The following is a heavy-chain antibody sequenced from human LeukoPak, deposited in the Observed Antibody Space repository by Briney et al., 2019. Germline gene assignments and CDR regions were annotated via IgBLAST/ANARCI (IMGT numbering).Heavy chain of an antibody. D-gene: IGHD2-15*01. V-gene: IGHV4-59*01. CDR3: AKGAGWWGS. CDR2: INYSGST. J-gene: IGHJ5*02. CDR1: GASISDYY. Sequence: SETLSLTCTVSGASISDYYWSWIRQSPGKGLEWLAYINYSGSTNYNPSLRSRVTISLDASKNQFSLKLTSVTAADTAVYYCAKGAGWWGSWGQGTLVTVSS.